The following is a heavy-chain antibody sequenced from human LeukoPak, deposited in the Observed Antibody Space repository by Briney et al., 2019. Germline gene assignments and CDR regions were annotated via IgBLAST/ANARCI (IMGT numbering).Heavy chain of an antibody. Sequence: SETLSLTCSVSGGSVSSANFYWSWIRQPPGKGLEWIGYIYYSGSTNYNPSLKSRVTISVDTSQNQFSLKLSSVTAADTAVYYCARGAGQWLVPDYWGQGALVTVSS. D-gene: IGHD6-19*01. CDR1: GGSVSSANFY. CDR2: IYYSGST. J-gene: IGHJ4*02. CDR3: ARGAGQWLVPDY. V-gene: IGHV4-61*01.